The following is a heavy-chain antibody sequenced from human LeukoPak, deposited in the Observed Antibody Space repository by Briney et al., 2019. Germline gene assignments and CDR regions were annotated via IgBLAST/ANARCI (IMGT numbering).Heavy chain of an antibody. CDR3: ARDLSDSSGYYRY. CDR2: LIGSNGAT. V-gene: IGHV3-23*01. Sequence: GSLRLCCAASGFNSTNYAKNWVRQSPGKGLEWVSILIGSNGATDYADSVKGRFTISRDNSKNTLYLQMKNLRAEDTAVYYCARDLSDSSGYYRYWGQGTLVPVSS. D-gene: IGHD3-22*01. J-gene: IGHJ4*02. CDR1: GFNSTNYA.